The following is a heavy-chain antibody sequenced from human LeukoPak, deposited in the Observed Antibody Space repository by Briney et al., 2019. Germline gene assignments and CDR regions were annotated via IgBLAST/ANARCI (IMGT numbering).Heavy chain of an antibody. D-gene: IGHD6-13*01. CDR3: ARGGIAAAFS. CDR1: GFTFSSYS. V-gene: IGHV3-21*01. CDR2: ISSSSSYI. J-gene: IGHJ5*02. Sequence: PGGSLRLSCAASGFTFSSYSMNWVRQAPGKGLEWVSSISSSSSYIYYADSVKGRFTIYRDNAKNSLYLQMNSLRAEDTAVYYCARGGIAAAFSWGQGTLVTVSS.